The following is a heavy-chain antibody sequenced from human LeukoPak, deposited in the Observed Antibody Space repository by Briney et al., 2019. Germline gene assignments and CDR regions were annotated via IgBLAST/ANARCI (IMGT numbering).Heavy chain of an antibody. CDR1: GFTFSDYY. Sequence: GGSLRLSCAASGFTFSDYYMSWIRQAPGKGLEWVSYISSSGSTIYYADSVKGRFTISRDNAKNSLYLQMNSLRAEDTAVYYCARDGYYYDSSGYYPEIDYWGQGTLVTVSS. CDR2: ISSSGSTI. J-gene: IGHJ4*02. D-gene: IGHD3-22*01. CDR3: ARDGYYYDSSGYYPEIDY. V-gene: IGHV3-11*01.